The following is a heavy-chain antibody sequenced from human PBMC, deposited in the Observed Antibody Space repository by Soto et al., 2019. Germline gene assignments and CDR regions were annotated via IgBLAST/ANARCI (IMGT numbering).Heavy chain of an antibody. D-gene: IGHD3-3*01. Sequence: ASVKVSCKASGYTFTGYYMHWVRQAPGQGLEWMGWINPNSGGTNYAQKFQGWVTMTRDTSISTAYMELSRLRSDDTAVYYCARDGFEIRFLEWLSMDAWGQGTTVTVSS. CDR1: GYTFTGYY. CDR2: INPNSGGT. J-gene: IGHJ6*02. V-gene: IGHV1-2*04. CDR3: ARDGFEIRFLEWLSMDA.